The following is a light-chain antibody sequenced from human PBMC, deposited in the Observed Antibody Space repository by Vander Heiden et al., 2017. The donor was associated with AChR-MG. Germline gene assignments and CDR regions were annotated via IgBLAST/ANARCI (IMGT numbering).Light chain of an antibody. CDR1: QSVLYSSNNKNY. J-gene: IGKJ2*01. Sequence: DIVMTQSPDSLAVSLGERATINCKSSQSVLYSSNNKNYLAWYQQKPGQPPKLLIYWASTRESGVPDRFSGSGSGTDFTLTISSLQAEDVAVYYCQQYESTPQTFGQRTKLEIK. V-gene: IGKV4-1*01. CDR3: QQYESTPQT. CDR2: WAS.